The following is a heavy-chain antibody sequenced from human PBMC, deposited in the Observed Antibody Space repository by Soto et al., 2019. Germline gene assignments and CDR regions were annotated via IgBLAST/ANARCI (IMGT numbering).Heavy chain of an antibody. J-gene: IGHJ1*01. V-gene: IGHV3-23*01. CDR2: ISGSGGST. CDR3: AKDPLIAVAGGYLGYFQH. D-gene: IGHD6-19*01. Sequence: GGSLRLSCAASGFTFSSYAMSWVRQAPGKGLEWVSAISGSGGSTYYADSVKGRFTISRDNSKNTLYLQMNSLRAEDTAVYYCAKDPLIAVAGGYLGYFQHWGQGTLVTVSS. CDR1: GFTFSSYA.